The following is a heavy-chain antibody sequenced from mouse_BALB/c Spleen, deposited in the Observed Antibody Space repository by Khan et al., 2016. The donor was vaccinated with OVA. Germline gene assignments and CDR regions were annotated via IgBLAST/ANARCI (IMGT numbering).Heavy chain of an antibody. CDR1: GYTFTTAG. J-gene: IGHJ4*01. CDR3: ARGGAAYYRNDGGAMDY. CDR2: INTHSGVP. Sequence: QIQLVQSGPELKKPGETVRISCKASGYTFTTAGIQWVQKMPGKGLKWIGWINTHSGVPKYAEDFKGRFAFTLENSASTAYLQITNLKNEDTATYFCARGGAAYYRNDGGAMDYWGQGTSVTVSS. D-gene: IGHD2-14*01. V-gene: IGHV9-4*02.